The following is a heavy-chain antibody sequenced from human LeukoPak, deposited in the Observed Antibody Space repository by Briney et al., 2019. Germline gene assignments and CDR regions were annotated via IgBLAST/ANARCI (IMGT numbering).Heavy chain of an antibody. Sequence: GRSLRLSCAASGFTFTSYAMYCVRQAAGEGLGWVAVISYDGNNKYYADSVMGRFTISRDNSRNTLFLQMNSLRAEDTAMYYCARDEYCGSTSCYSLEGVLDYWGQGTLVTVSS. CDR1: GFTFTSYA. D-gene: IGHD2-2*02. CDR2: ISYDGNNK. J-gene: IGHJ4*02. V-gene: IGHV3-30-3*01. CDR3: ARDEYCGSTSCYSLEGVLDY.